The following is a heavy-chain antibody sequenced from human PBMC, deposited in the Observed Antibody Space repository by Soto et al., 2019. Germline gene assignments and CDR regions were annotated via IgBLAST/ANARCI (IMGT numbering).Heavy chain of an antibody. J-gene: IGHJ4*02. V-gene: IGHV3-23*01. CDR2: ISGSGGST. Sequence: GGSLRLSCAASGFTFSSYAMSWVRQAPGKGLEWVSAISGSGGSTYYADSVKGRFTISRDNSKNTLYLKMNSLRAEDTAVYYCARQFQGTIFDIDYWGQGTLVTVSS. CDR1: GFTFSSYA. D-gene: IGHD3-3*01. CDR3: ARQFQGTIFDIDY.